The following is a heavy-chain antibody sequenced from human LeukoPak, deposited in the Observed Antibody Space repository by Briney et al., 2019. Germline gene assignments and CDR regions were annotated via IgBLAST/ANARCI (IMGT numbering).Heavy chain of an antibody. CDR2: IYDSGST. CDR3: ARGKYYDILTGQDSAAFDI. J-gene: IGHJ3*02. D-gene: IGHD3-9*01. Sequence: SEALSLTCTVSGGSISIYYWSWIRQPPGKGLEWIGYIYDSGSTNYNPSLKSRVTISVDTSKNQFSLKLSSVTAADTAVYYCARGKYYDILTGQDSAAFDIWGQGTMVTVSS. CDR1: GGSISIYY. V-gene: IGHV4-59*01.